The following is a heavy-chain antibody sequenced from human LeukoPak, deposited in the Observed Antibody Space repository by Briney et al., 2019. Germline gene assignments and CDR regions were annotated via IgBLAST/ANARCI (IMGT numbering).Heavy chain of an antibody. Sequence: QPGGSLRLSCAASGFTFSSYAMHWVRQAPGKGPEWVAVISYDGSNKYYADSVKGRFTISRDNSKNTLYLQMNSLRAEDTAVYYCAREQQLIVFDYWGQGTLVTVSS. D-gene: IGHD6-13*01. V-gene: IGHV3-30-3*01. CDR1: GFTFSSYA. CDR3: AREQQLIVFDY. CDR2: ISYDGSNK. J-gene: IGHJ4*02.